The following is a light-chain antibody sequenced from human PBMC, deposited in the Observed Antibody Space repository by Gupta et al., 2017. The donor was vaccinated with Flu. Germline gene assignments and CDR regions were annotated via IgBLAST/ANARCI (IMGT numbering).Light chain of an antibody. CDR3: SSYTDANTCV. J-gene: IGLJ1*01. CDR2: EVT. CDR1: HSDVGGYQF. V-gene: IGLV2-14*01. Sequence: QSALTQPASVSGSPGQSITISCSGTHSDVGGYQFVTWYQHHPGRAPKLLMYEVTKRPAEIPDRFSGSKSGNTASLTISGLQPEDEADYFCSSYTDANTCVFGSGTRVTV.